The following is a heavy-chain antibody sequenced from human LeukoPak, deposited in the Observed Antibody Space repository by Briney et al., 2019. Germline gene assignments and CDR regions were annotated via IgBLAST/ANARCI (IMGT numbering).Heavy chain of an antibody. J-gene: IGHJ4*02. CDR2: IYSGGST. D-gene: IGHD5-12*01. CDR3: ARGWWLRSAADY. CDR1: GFTVSSNY. V-gene: IGHV3-53*01. Sequence: GGSLRLSCAASGFTVSSNYMSWVRQAPGKGLEWVSVIYSGGSTYYADSVKGRFTISRDNAKNSLYLQMNSLRAEDTAVYYCARGWWLRSAADYWGQGTLVTVSS.